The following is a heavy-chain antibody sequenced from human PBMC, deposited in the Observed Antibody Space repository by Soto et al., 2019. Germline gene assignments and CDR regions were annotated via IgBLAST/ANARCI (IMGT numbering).Heavy chain of an antibody. CDR2: VDHTGRT. CDR3: ARSMNDHNHHHWGFDS. CDR1: GGSFNPYH. J-gene: IGHJ5*01. Sequence: SETLSLTCAVYGGSFNPYHWSFIRQPPGKRLEWIGEVDHTGRTNYNPSVKGRVTMSVDTSKNQFSLNLRSVTAADTAVYFCARSMNDHNHHHWGFDSWGQGTLVTVSS. D-gene: IGHD7-27*01. V-gene: IGHV4-34*01.